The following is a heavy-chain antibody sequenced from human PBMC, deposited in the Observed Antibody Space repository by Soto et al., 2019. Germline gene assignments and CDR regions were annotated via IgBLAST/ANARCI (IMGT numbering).Heavy chain of an antibody. V-gene: IGHV3-15*07. D-gene: IGHD3-22*01. CDR1: GFTFSNAW. CDR3: TTECCSDMIVVRVDY. CDR2: IKSKTDGGTT. J-gene: IGHJ4*01. Sequence: EVHLVEPGGGLVEPGESLRLSCAASGFTFSNAWINWVRQTPGKGLEWVGRIKSKTDGGTTDFAAPVKGRFAISRDDAEAMVYLQMNSMSPEAAGIYYCTTECCSDMIVVRVDYWGHGTPVTVSS.